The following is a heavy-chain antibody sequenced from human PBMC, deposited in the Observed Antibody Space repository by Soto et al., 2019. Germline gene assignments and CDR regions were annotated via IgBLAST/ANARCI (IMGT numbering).Heavy chain of an antibody. Sequence: GGSLRLSCAASGFTFRSHAMSWVRHVPGKGLEWVSGISANGSSTCYADSVKGRFTISRDNAKNTVYLQMNSLRAEDTAVYYCARNRWELLMYDYWGQGTLVTVSS. CDR2: ISANGSST. V-gene: IGHV3-23*01. CDR1: GFTFRSHA. D-gene: IGHD1-26*01. CDR3: ARNRWELLMYDY. J-gene: IGHJ4*02.